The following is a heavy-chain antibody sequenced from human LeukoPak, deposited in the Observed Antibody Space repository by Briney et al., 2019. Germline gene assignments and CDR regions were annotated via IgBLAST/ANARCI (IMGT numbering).Heavy chain of an antibody. V-gene: IGHV4-61*01. Sequence: PSETLSLTCTVSGVSVSSGSYYWSWIRQPPGKGLEWIGYIYYSGSTNYNPSLKSRVTISADTSKKQFSLKLRSVTAADTAVYYCARDRKGVTLVRGVGLHYYYGMDVWGQGTTVTVSS. CDR2: IYYSGST. D-gene: IGHD3-10*01. J-gene: IGHJ6*02. CDR3: ARDRKGVTLVRGVGLHYYYGMDV. CDR1: GVSVSSGSYY.